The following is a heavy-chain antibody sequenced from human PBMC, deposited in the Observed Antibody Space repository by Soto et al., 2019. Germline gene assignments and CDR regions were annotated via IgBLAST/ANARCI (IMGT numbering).Heavy chain of an antibody. CDR3: AMVDNYVTPTPQDV. Sequence: QVQLVQSGDEVRKPWSSVKVSCKASGYIFVNYGIAWVRQAPGQGLEWMGWISPYSGNTHYARKVQGRLTMTTDTSTTTAYMDLGSLTCDDTAVYYCAMVDNYVTPTPQDVWGQGTTVTVSS. V-gene: IGHV1-18*01. J-gene: IGHJ6*02. D-gene: IGHD3-16*01. CDR1: GYIFVNYG. CDR2: ISPYSGNT.